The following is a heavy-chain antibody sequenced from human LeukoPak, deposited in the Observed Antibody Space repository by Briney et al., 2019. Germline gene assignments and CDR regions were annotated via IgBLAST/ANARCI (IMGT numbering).Heavy chain of an antibody. D-gene: IGHD4-17*01. V-gene: IGHV4-4*07. CDR3: ARDDHYGNGMDV. Sequence: SETLSLTCTVSGASIRSYYWSWIRQPAGKGLEWIGRIYTSGSTNYNPSLESRVTMSVDTSKNQFSLKLNSVTAADTAVYYCARDDHYGNGMDVWGQGTTVTVSS. CDR1: GASIRSYY. J-gene: IGHJ6*02. CDR2: IYTSGST.